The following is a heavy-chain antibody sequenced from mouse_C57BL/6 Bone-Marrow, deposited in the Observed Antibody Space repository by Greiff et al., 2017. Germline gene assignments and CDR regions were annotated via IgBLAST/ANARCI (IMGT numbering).Heavy chain of an antibody. CDR1: GFTFSSYA. D-gene: IGHD2-1*01. CDR2: ISDGGSYT. J-gene: IGHJ4*01. CDR3: ARVSTMVTPYAMDY. V-gene: IGHV5-4*03. Sequence: DVMLVEPGGGLVKPGGSLKLSCAASGFTFSSYAMSWVRQTPEKRLEWVATISDGGSYTYYPDNVKGRFTISRDNAKNNLYLQMSHLKSEDTAMYYYARVSTMVTPYAMDYWGQGTSVTVSS.